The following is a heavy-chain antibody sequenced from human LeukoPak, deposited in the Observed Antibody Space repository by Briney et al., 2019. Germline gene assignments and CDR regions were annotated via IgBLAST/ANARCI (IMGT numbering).Heavy chain of an antibody. V-gene: IGHV1-46*01. D-gene: IGHD4-17*01. J-gene: IGHJ4*02. CDR2: INPSGGST. CDR1: GYTFTSYY. CDR3: ARGPRTTVTTKGRFDY. Sequence: ASVKVSCKASGYTFTSYYMHWVRQAPGQGLEWMGIINPSGGSTSYAQKFQGRVTMTRDMSTSTVYMELSSLRSEDTAVYYCARGPRTTVTTKGRFDYWGQGTLVTVSS.